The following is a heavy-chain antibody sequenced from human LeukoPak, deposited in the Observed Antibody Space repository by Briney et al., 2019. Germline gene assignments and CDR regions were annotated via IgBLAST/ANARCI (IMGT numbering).Heavy chain of an antibody. Sequence: GGSLRLSGAGSGFTFSSYGMHWVRQAPGKGLEGVAVISYDGSNKYYADSMKGRSTISRDNSKNTLYLQMNSLRAEDTAVYYCAKVSRPKVAAAFVDYWGQGTLVTVSS. CDR2: ISYDGSNK. CDR1: GFTFSSYG. D-gene: IGHD6-13*01. J-gene: IGHJ4*02. V-gene: IGHV3-30*18. CDR3: AKVSRPKVAAAFVDY.